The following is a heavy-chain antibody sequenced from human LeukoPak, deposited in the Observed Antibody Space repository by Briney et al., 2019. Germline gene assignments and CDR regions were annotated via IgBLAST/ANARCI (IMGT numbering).Heavy chain of an antibody. V-gene: IGHV3-21*01. Sequence: GGSLRLSCAASGFSFSTYSMDWVRQAPNKGLEWVSSINSRSNYIYYADSVKGRFTISRDNAKNSLYLQMNSLRAEDTAVYYCARDAGITGTTEFDYWGQGTLVTVSS. CDR3: ARDAGITGTTEFDY. D-gene: IGHD1-7*01. J-gene: IGHJ4*02. CDR1: GFSFSTYS. CDR2: INSRSNYI.